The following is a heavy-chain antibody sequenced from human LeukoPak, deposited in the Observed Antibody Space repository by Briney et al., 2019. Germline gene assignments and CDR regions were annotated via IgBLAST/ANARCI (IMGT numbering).Heavy chain of an antibody. D-gene: IGHD3-10*01. J-gene: IGHJ6*02. CDR3: AGIPRLWFSSTSLHNYSNMDV. CDR2: IHYSGNT. CDR1: GGSISNYY. Sequence: SETLSLTCSVSGGSISNYYWSWIRQPPGKGLEWIGYIHYSGNTDSNPSLKSRVSISVDTSKNQFSLTLSSVTAADTAVYYCAGIPRLWFSSTSLHNYSNMDVWGQGTTVTVSS. V-gene: IGHV4-59*01.